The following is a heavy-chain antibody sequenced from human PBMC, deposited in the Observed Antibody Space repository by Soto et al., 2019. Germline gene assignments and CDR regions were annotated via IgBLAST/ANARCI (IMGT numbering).Heavy chain of an antibody. CDR3: AKSRITMILATPFG. V-gene: IGHV3-23*01. CDR1: GFTFCSYS. D-gene: IGHD3-22*01. J-gene: IGHJ4*02. Sequence: GGALRLSFAAPGFTFCSYSLSRGRPAPGKGLEWVSTISGDGVTIHYADSVKGRFTISRDNSKNTLYLQMDSLRAEDTAVYYCAKSRITMILATPFGWGQGALVTVSS. CDR2: ISGDGVTI.